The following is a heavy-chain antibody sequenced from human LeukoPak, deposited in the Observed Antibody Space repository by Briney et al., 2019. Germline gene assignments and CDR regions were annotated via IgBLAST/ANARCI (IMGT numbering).Heavy chain of an antibody. Sequence: GGSLRLSCAASGFTFDDYAMHWVRQAPGKGLEWVAVISYDGSNKYYADSVKGRFTISRDNSKNTLYLQMNSLRAEDTAVYYCAADPYIRSSGWFGYFDYWGQGTLVTVSS. D-gene: IGHD6-19*01. CDR2: ISYDGSNK. J-gene: IGHJ4*02. CDR1: GFTFDDYA. CDR3: AADPYIRSSGWFGYFDY. V-gene: IGHV3-30*04.